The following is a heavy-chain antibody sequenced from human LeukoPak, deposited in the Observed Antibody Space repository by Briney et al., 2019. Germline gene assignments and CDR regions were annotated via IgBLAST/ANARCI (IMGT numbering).Heavy chain of an antibody. V-gene: IGHV4-34*01. CDR2: INHSGST. D-gene: IGHD2-2*01. CDR1: GGSFSGYY. CDR3: ARLKRPKVVPAAYTSNWFDL. Sequence: SETLSLTCAVYGGSFSGYYWSWIRQPPGKGLEWIGEINHSGSTNYNPSLKSRVTISVDTSKNQFSLKLSSVTAADTAVYYCARLKRPKVVPAAYTSNWFDLWGQGTLVTVSS. J-gene: IGHJ5*02.